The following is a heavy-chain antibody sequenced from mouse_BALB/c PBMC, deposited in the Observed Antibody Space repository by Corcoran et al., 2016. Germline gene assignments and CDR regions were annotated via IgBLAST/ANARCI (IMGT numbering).Heavy chain of an antibody. D-gene: IGHD2-14*01. Sequence: EVQLQQSGAELVRPGALVKLSCKASGFNIKDYYMHWVKQRPEQGLEWIGWIDPENGNTIYDPKFQGKASITADTSSNTAYLQLSSLTSEDTAVYYCASYYRYEDWFAYWGQGTLVTVSA. V-gene: IGHV14-1*02. CDR2: IDPENGNT. CDR3: ASYYRYEDWFAY. CDR1: GFNIKDYY. J-gene: IGHJ3*01.